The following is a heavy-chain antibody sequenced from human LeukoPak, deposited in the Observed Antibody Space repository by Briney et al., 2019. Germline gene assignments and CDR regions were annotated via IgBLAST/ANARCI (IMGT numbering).Heavy chain of an antibody. D-gene: IGHD3-22*01. CDR2: IYYSGST. V-gene: IGHV4-59*01. J-gene: IGHJ5*02. Sequence: SETLSLTCTVSGGSISSYYWSWIRQPPGKGLEWTGYIYYSGSTNYNPSLKSRVTISVDTSKNQFSLKLSSVTAADTAVYYCARYDSSGYYSGFDPWGREPWSPSPQ. CDR1: GGSISSYY. CDR3: ARYDSSGYYSGFDP.